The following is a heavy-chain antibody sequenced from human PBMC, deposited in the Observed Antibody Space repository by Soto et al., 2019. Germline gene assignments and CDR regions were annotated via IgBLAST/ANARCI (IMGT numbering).Heavy chain of an antibody. V-gene: IGHV3-23*01. D-gene: IGHD5-12*01. CDR1: GFAFSNYD. CDR3: AKEYTDSGYDALDY. J-gene: IGHJ4*02. CDR2: ISGSGDSA. Sequence: PGGSLRLSCAASGFAFSNYDMSWVRQAPGKGLEWVSGISGSGDSAYYADSVRGRFTISRGNSKNTLYLQMNSLRAEDTAVYYCAKEYTDSGYDALDYWGQGTLVTVSS.